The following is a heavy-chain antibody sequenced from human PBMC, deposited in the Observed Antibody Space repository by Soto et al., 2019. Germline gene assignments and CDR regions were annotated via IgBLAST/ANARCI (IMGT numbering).Heavy chain of an antibody. CDR3: ARGYCGGGGCYLRREAIDV. V-gene: IGHV3-21*01. J-gene: IGHJ3*01. CDR2: INPSSSHI. CDR1: GFTFSTYH. D-gene: IGHD2-15*01. Sequence: EVQLVESGGGLVMPGGSLRLSCAASGFTFSTYHMNWVRQAPGKGLEWVSSINPSSSHIYYADSVRGRFTISRDNSKNSMELQMNSLRTEDAAVYYCARGYCGGGGCYLRREAIDVWGQGTMVTVSS.